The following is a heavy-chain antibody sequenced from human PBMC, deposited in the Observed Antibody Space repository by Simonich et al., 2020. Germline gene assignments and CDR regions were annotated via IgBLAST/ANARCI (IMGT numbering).Heavy chain of an antibody. CDR2: INPNRGGT. J-gene: IGHJ2*01. CDR1: GYTFTGYY. V-gene: IGHV1-2*02. Sequence: QVQLVQSGAEVKKPGASVKVSCKASGYTFTGYYMHWVRQAPGQGLEWTGWINPNRGGTNYEQKFQGRVTMTRDTSISTAYMELSRLRSDDTAVYYCARVEYSSSGYFDLWGRGTLVTVSS. CDR3: ARVEYSSSGYFDL. D-gene: IGHD6-6*01.